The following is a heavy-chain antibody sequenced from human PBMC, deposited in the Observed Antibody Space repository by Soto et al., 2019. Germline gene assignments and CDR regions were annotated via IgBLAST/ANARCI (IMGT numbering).Heavy chain of an antibody. D-gene: IGHD1-1*01. CDR2: IHGGGNSA. V-gene: IGHV3-23*01. Sequence: GGSLRLSCAASGFTFSGYAMSWVRQAPGKGLEWVSVIHGGGNSAYYADSVKGRFTISRDNSENTVDLEMNSLRPEDTAVYYCARGYVIATTGTRYYYYYGIDVWGQGTKVTVSS. CDR3: ARGYVIATTGTRYYYYYGIDV. J-gene: IGHJ6*02. CDR1: GFTFSGYA.